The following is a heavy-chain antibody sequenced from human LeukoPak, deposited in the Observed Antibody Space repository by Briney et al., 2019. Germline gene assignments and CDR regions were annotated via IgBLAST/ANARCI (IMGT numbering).Heavy chain of an antibody. J-gene: IGHJ4*02. D-gene: IGHD3-22*01. CDR2: ISSSGSTI. CDR1: GFTFGDYY. CDR3: ARDEDYYDSSGYRY. V-gene: IGHV3-11*01. Sequence: GGSLRLSCAASGFTFGDYYMSWIRQAPGKGLEWVSYISSSGSTIYYADSVKGRFTISRDNAKNSLYLQMNSLRAEDTAVYYCARDEDYYDSSGYRYWGQGTLVTVSS.